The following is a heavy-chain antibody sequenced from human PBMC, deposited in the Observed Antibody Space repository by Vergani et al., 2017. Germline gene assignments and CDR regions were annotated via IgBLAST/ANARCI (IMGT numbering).Heavy chain of an antibody. CDR3: ARAGDDYGDYYYYMDV. CDR1: GFTFSSYG. V-gene: IGHV3-30*03. Sequence: QVQLVESGGGVVQPGRSLRLSCAASGFTFSSYGMHWVRQAPGKGLEWVAVISYDGSNKYYADSVKGRFTISRDNSKNTLYLQMNSLRAEDTAVYYCARAGDDYGDYYYYMDVWGKGTTVTVSS. D-gene: IGHD4-17*01. CDR2: ISYDGSNK. J-gene: IGHJ6*03.